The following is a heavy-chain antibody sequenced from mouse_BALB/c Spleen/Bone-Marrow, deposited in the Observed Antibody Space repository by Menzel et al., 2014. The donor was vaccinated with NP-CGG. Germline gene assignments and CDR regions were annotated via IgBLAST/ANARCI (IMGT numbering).Heavy chain of an antibody. V-gene: IGHV2-5-1*01. D-gene: IGHD1-1*01. CDR1: GSSLTNYG. CDR3: AKGHYGSSPFAY. J-gene: IGHJ3*01. CDR2: IWRGGTT. Sequence: VQLQQSGPSLVQPSQSLSITCTVSGSSLTNYGIYWVRQSPGKGLEWLGVIWRGGTTDYNAAFMSRLSITKDNSKSQVFFKMNSLQADDTAIYYCAKGHYGSSPFAYWGQGTLVTVSA.